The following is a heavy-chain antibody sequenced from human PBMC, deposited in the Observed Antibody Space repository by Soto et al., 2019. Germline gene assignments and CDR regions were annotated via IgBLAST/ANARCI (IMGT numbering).Heavy chain of an antibody. CDR1: GGTFSSYA. CDR3: AREERGLELPSIVYGMDV. V-gene: IGHV1-69*06. D-gene: IGHD1-7*01. CDR2: IIPTFGTA. Sequence: GASVKVSCKASGGTFSSYAISWVRQAPGQGLEWMGGIIPTFGTANYAQKFQGRVTITADKSTSTAYMELSSLRSEDTAVYYCAREERGLELPSIVYGMDVWGQGTTVTVSS. J-gene: IGHJ6*02.